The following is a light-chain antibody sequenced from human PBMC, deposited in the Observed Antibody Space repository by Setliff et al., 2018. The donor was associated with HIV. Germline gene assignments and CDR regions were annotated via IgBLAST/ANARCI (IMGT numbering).Light chain of an antibody. CDR2: EVK. V-gene: IGLV2-14*01. Sequence: QSALTQPASVSGSPGQSITISCTGTSSDVGGYNYVSWYQQHPGNAPKLMIYEVKNRPSGVSNCFSGSKSGNTASLTISGLQAEDEADYYCSSYTATSTVVFGGGTKVTVL. CDR1: SSDVGGYNY. J-gene: IGLJ2*01. CDR3: SSYTATSTVV.